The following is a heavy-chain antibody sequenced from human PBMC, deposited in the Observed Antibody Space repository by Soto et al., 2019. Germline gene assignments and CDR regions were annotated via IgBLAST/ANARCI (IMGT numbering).Heavy chain of an antibody. CDR2: IYTSGST. CDR1: GDSITGYY. CDR3: VTTSSWFRGFYFDY. D-gene: IGHD6-13*01. V-gene: IGHV4-4*07. J-gene: IGHJ4*02. Sequence: KPSETLSLTCTVSGDSITGYYWSWVRQPAGKGLEWIGRIYTSGSTSYNPSLESRVTMSLDTSKNQLSLKLTSVTAADTAVYYCVTTSSWFRGFYFDYWGQGTLVTVSS.